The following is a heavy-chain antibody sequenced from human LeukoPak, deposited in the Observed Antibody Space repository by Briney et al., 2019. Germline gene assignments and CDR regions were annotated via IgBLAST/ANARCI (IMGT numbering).Heavy chain of an antibody. J-gene: IGHJ4*02. D-gene: IGHD1-1*01. V-gene: IGHV1-2*02. Sequence: ASVKVSCKASGYTFTGYYMHWVRQAPGQGLEWMGWINPNSGGTNYAQKFQGRVTMTRDTSISTAYMELSRLRSDDTAVYCCARVGATGTTSPFDYWGQGTLVTVSS. CDR3: ARVGATGTTSPFDY. CDR1: GYTFTGYY. CDR2: INPNSGGT.